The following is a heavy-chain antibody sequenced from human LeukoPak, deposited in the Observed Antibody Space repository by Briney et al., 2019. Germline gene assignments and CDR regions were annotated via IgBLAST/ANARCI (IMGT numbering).Heavy chain of an antibody. Sequence: PGRSLRLSCAASGFTFSSYGMHWVRQAPGKGLEWVAVISYDGSNKYYADSVKGRFTISRDNSKNTLYLQMNSLRAEDTAVYYCVSRGYPSYYFDYWGQGTLVTVSS. D-gene: IGHD3-22*01. CDR2: ISYDGSNK. CDR1: GFTFSSYG. CDR3: VSRGYPSYYFDY. V-gene: IGHV3-30*03. J-gene: IGHJ4*02.